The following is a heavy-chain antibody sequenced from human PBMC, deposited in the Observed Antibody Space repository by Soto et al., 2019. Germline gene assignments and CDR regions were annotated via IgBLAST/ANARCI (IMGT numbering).Heavy chain of an antibody. D-gene: IGHD2-15*01. J-gene: IGHJ4*02. V-gene: IGHV3-23*01. Sequence: GGSLRLSCAASGFTFSNNAMSWVRQAPGKGLEWVSAISGSGGRTYCADSVKGRFTISRDNSKNTLHLQMNSLRVEDTAVYYCAYCSGTLDPFYYRGQGTLVTVSS. CDR1: GFTFSNNA. CDR2: ISGSGGRT. CDR3: AYCSGTLDPFYY.